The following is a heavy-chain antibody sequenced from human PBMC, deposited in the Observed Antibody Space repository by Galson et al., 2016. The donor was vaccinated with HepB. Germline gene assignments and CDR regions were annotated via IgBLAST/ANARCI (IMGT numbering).Heavy chain of an antibody. Sequence: SLRLSCAASGFTFSGYGMHWVRQAPGKGLEWVAQIWFDGSKKYYADSVKGRFTVSRDNSKDTLFLQMNSLRVDDTAVYYCARAFSSAWYLQGFWGLGTLVTVSS. CDR2: IWFDGSKK. D-gene: IGHD6-13*01. CDR1: GFTFSGYG. V-gene: IGHV3-33*08. CDR3: ARAFSSAWYLQGF. J-gene: IGHJ4*02.